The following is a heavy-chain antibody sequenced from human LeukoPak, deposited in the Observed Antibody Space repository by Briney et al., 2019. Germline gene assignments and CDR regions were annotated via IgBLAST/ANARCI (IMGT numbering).Heavy chain of an antibody. CDR2: IYSGGST. J-gene: IGHJ4*02. V-gene: IGHV3-66*02. D-gene: IGHD7-27*01. Sequence: GGSLRLSCAASGFTVSSYYMSWVRQAPGRGLEWVSVIYSGGSTYYADSVRGRFTISRDNSKNTLYLQMNSLRAEDTAVYYCARGLSGDPYYFDYWGQGTLVTVSS. CDR3: ARGLSGDPYYFDY. CDR1: GFTVSSYY.